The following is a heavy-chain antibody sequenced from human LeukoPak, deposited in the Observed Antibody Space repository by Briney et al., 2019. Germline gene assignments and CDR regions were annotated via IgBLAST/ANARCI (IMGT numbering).Heavy chain of an antibody. Sequence: PGGSLRLSCAASGFTFSNAWMSWVRQAPGKGLEWVGRIKSKTDGGTTDYAAPVKGRFTISRDDSKNTLYVQMNSLKTEDTAVYYCASFTGYVVLDYWGQGTLVTVSS. CDR2: IKSKTDGGTT. CDR3: ASFTGYVVLDY. D-gene: IGHD2-21*01. J-gene: IGHJ4*02. V-gene: IGHV3-15*01. CDR1: GFTFSNAW.